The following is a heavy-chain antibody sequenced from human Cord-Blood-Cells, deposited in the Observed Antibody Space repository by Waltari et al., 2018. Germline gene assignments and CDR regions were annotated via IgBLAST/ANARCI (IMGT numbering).Heavy chain of an antibody. Sequence: QLQLQESGPGLVKPSETLSLTCTVSGGSISSSSYYCGWFRQPPGKGLEWIGSIYYSGSTYYNPSLKSRVTISVDTSKNQFSLKLSSVTAADTAVYYCARGQPVADYYFDYWGQGTLVTVSS. CDR3: ARGQPVADYYFDY. CDR1: GGSISSSSYY. D-gene: IGHD6-19*01. CDR2: IYYSGST. V-gene: IGHV4-39*01. J-gene: IGHJ4*02.